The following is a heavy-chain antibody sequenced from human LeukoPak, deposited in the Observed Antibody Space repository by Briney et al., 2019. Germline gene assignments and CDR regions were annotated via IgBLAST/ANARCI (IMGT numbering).Heavy chain of an antibody. CDR1: GGSFSGYY. CDR3: ARFTGYCSGTSCYPNAFDI. CDR2: ISTSGST. D-gene: IGHD2-2*01. V-gene: IGHV4-59*10. J-gene: IGHJ3*02. Sequence: SETLSLTCAVYGGSFSGYYWSWIRQPAGKGLEWIGRISTSGSTNYNPSLKSRVTISLDTSKNQFSLKLSSVTAADTAVFYCARFTGYCSGTSCYPNAFDIWGQGTMVTVSS.